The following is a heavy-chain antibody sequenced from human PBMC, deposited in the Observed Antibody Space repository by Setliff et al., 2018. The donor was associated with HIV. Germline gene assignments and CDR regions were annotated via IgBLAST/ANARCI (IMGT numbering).Heavy chain of an antibody. CDR2: ISGSGGST. Sequence: PGGSLRLSCAGSGFTFRDYWMHWVRQAPGKGLEWVSAISGSGGSTYYADSVKGRFTISRDNSNNTLSLQMSSLRAEDTALYYCAKLDYYDYSGSWARKVAIDFWGRGTMVTVSS. D-gene: IGHD3-22*01. V-gene: IGHV3-23*01. CDR1: GFTFRDYW. CDR3: AKLDYYDYSGSWARKVAIDF. J-gene: IGHJ3*01.